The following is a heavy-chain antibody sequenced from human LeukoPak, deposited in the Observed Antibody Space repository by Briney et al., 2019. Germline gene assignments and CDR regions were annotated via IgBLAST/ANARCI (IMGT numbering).Heavy chain of an antibody. Sequence: PSEALSLTCAVYGGSFSDYYWSWIRQPPGKGLEWIGYIYYSGSTNYNPSLKSRVTISVDTSKNQFSLKLSSVTAADTAVYYCARTQYYDILTGYPYYYGMDVWGQGTTVTVSS. V-gene: IGHV4-59*08. D-gene: IGHD3-9*01. CDR3: ARTQYYDILTGYPYYYGMDV. J-gene: IGHJ6*02. CDR1: GGSFSDYY. CDR2: IYYSGST.